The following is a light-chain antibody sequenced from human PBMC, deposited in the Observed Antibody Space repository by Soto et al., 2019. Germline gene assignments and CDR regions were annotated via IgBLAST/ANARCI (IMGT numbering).Light chain of an antibody. CDR3: ASWDDSLSGRV. J-gene: IGLJ3*02. CDR2: RDN. V-gene: IGLV1-47*01. Sequence: QSVLTQPPSASGTPGQRVTISCSGSHSNIGGNFVYWHRQVSGTAPKLLIYRDNQRPSGVPDRFSGSKTGTSAFLVISGLQSEDDGEYYCASWDDSLSGRVFGRGTKLTVL. CDR1: HSNIGGNF.